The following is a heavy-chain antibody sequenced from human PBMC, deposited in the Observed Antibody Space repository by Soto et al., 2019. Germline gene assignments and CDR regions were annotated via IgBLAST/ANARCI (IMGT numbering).Heavy chain of an antibody. CDR3: AIGYTAGPTGWFDP. CDR1: GFTFSSYA. CDR2: ISNNGGST. Sequence: EVQLLESGGGLVQPGESLRLSCAASGFTFSSYALTWVRQAPGKGLEWVSAISNNGGSTYYTDSGKGRFTVSRDNSKNTLYVQMNSLRAGDTAVYYCAIGYTAGPTGWFDPWCQGTLVTVSS. D-gene: IGHD3-16*02. J-gene: IGHJ5*02. V-gene: IGHV3-23*01.